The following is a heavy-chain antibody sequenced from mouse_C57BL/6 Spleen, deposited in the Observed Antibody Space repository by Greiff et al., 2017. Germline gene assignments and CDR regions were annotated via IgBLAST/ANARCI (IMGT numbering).Heavy chain of an antibody. Sequence: QVQLQQSGPELVKPGASVKISCKASGYAFSSSWMNWVKQRPGKGLEWIGRIYPGDGDTNYNGKFKGKATLTADQSSSTAYMQLSSLTSEDSAVYFCAIRSHYAMDYWGQGTSVTVSS. J-gene: IGHJ4*01. CDR2: IYPGDGDT. V-gene: IGHV1-82*01. CDR3: AIRSHYAMDY. CDR1: GYAFSSSW.